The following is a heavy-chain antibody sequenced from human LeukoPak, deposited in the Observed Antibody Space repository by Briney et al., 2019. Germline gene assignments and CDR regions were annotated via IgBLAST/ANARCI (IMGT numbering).Heavy chain of an antibody. Sequence: KTSETLSLTCNVSGGSIGSYYWTWIRQPAGKGLDWIGRIYFTGNTDYNPSLQSRVTMSVDTSNNLFSLKLRSVTAADTAIYYCARGHPGGWYFFDHWGQGTLVSVSS. D-gene: IGHD6-19*01. CDR2: IYFTGNT. V-gene: IGHV4-4*07. CDR1: GGSIGSYY. J-gene: IGHJ4*02. CDR3: ARGHPGGWYFFDH.